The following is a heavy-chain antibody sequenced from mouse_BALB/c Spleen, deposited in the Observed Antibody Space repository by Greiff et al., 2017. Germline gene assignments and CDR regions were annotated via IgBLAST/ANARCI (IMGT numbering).Heavy chain of an antibody. V-gene: IGHV5-9-4*01. CDR2: ISSGGSYT. D-gene: IGHD2-14*01. J-gene: IGHJ3*01. Sequence: LMESGGGLVKPGGSLKLSCAASGFTFSSYAMSWVRQSPEKRLEWVAEISSGGSYTYYPDTVTGRFTISRDNAKNTLYLEMSSLRSEDTAMYYCAREYRYGDWGQGTLVTVSA. CDR1: GFTFSSYA. CDR3: AREYRYGD.